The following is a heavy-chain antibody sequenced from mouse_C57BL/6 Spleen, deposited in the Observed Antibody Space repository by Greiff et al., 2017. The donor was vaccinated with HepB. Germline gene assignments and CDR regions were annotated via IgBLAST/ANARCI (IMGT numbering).Heavy chain of an antibody. V-gene: IGHV1-62-2*01. J-gene: IGHJ2*01. CDR1: GYTFTEYT. Sequence: QVQLQQSGAELVKPGASVKLSCKASGYTFTEYTIHWVKQRSGQGLEWIGWFYPGSGSIKYNEKFKDKATLTADKSSSTVYMELNRLTSEDSAVYFCAKHEDYDFYAYYIDYWGQGTTLTVSS. CDR3: AKHEDYDFYAYYIDY. CDR2: FYPGSGSI. D-gene: IGHD2-4*01.